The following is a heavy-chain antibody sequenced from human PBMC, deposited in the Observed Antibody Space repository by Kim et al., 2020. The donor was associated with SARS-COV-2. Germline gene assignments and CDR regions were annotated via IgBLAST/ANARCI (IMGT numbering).Heavy chain of an antibody. V-gene: IGHV3-21*01. Sequence: GGSLRLSCAASGFTFSSYSMNWVRQAPGKGLEWVSSISSSSSYIYYADSVKGRFTISRDNAKNSLYLQMNSLRAEDTAVYYCARDRPLIAAAGDFDYWGQGTLVTVSS. CDR3: ARDRPLIAAAGDFDY. CDR1: GFTFSSYS. J-gene: IGHJ4*02. D-gene: IGHD6-13*01. CDR2: ISSSSSYI.